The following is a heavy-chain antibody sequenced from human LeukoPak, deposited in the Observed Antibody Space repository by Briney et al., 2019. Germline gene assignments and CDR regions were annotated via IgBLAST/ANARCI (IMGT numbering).Heavy chain of an antibody. Sequence: GSLRLSCAASGFTFSSYAMSWVRQAPGKGLEWIGEINHSGSTNYNPSLKSRVTISVDTSKNQFSLKLSSVTAADTAVYYCARAWYYYDSSGYYPFDYWGQGTLVTVSS. CDR3: ARAWYYYDSSGYYPFDY. D-gene: IGHD3-22*01. J-gene: IGHJ4*02. V-gene: IGHV4-34*01. CDR1: GFTFSSYA. CDR2: INHSGST.